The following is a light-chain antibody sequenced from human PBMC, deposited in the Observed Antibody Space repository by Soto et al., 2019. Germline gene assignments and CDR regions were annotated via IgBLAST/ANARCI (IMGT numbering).Light chain of an antibody. CDR2: VAS. J-gene: IGKJ2*01. CDR1: QRVTSDF. V-gene: IGKV3-20*01. Sequence: EIVLTQSPGTLSLSPGERATLSCRASQRVTSDFLAWYQQKPGQAPRLLIYVASTMAAGVPDRFSGSWSGKDFTLTITRLEPEDFAVYYCQQYGRSSLMFTFGQGTKLGV. CDR3: QQYGRSSLMFT.